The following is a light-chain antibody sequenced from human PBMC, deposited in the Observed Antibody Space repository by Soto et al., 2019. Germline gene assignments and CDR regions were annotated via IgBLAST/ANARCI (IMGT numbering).Light chain of an antibody. CDR1: QGISSY. CDR3: QQVKSYPLT. J-gene: IGKJ4*01. Sequence: DIQLTQSPSFLSASVGDRVTITCRASQGISSYLAWYQQKPGKAPKLLIYAASTLQSGVPSRFSGSGSGTEFTLTISSLQPEDLATYYCQQVKSYPLTIGGGTKVDIK. CDR2: AAS. V-gene: IGKV1-9*01.